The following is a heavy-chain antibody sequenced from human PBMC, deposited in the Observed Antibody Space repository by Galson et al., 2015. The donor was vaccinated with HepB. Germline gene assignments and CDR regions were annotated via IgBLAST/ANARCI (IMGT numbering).Heavy chain of an antibody. CDR1: GFTFSSYS. V-gene: IGHV3-48*04. Sequence: SLRLSCAASGFTFSSYSMNWVRQAPGKGLEWVSYISSSSSTIYYADSVKGRITISRDNAKNSLYLQMNSLRAEDTAVYYCARVNCSGGSCYRRWYFDLWGRGTLVTVSS. CDR3: ARVNCSGGSCYRRWYFDL. CDR2: ISSSSSTI. D-gene: IGHD2-15*01. J-gene: IGHJ2*01.